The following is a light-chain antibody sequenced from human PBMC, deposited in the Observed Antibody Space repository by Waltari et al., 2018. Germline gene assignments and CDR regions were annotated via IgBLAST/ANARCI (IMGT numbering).Light chain of an antibody. V-gene: IGKV1-17*03. CDR1: QDIGNY. J-gene: IGKJ1*01. CDR3: LQDNSYPWT. CDR2: AAS. Sequence: DIQMTQSPSAMSASVGDRVTITCRARQDIGNYLAWFHQKPGKVPKRLIYAASTLQSGVPSRFSGRGYETEFTLTISSLQPEDFGTYYCLQDNSYPWTFGQGTKVEI.